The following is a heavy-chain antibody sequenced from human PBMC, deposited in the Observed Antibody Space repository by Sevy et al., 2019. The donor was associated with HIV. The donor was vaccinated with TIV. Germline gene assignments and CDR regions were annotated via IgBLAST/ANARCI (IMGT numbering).Heavy chain of an antibody. CDR1: GFTFSNYD. V-gene: IGHV3-13*01. Sequence: GSLRLSCRASGFTFSNYDMHWVRQATGKGLEWVSGIDNDGDTYYPDSVKGRFTISRENGRDSLYLQMNSLRAGDTAVYYCARELYYGIDVWGQGTTVTVSS. D-gene: IGHD3-10*01. J-gene: IGHJ6*02. CDR3: ARELYYGIDV. CDR2: IDNDGDT.